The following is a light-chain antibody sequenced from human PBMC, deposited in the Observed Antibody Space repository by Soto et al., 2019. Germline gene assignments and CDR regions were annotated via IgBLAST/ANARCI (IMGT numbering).Light chain of an antibody. J-gene: IGLJ1*01. CDR2: EVT. CDR3: SSYTTTSTYV. V-gene: IGLV2-14*01. CDR1: SSDVGGYDY. Sequence: LTQPASVSGSPGQSITISCTGSSSDVGGYDYVSWYQQHPGKAPKFLIYEVTNRPSGVSHRFSGSKSGNTASLTISGLQAEDEADYYCSSYTTTSTYVFGTGTKVTVL.